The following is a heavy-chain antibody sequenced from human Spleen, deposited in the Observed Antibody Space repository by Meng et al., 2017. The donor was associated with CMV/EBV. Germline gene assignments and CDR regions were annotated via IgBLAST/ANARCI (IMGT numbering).Heavy chain of an antibody. V-gene: IGHV1-18*04. CDR2: ISAYNGNT. D-gene: IGHD5-18*01. CDR3: ARGFLVDTAMVSTSYYYYGMDV. CDR1: GYTFTGYY. J-gene: IGHJ6*02. Sequence: ASVKVSCKASGYTFTGYYIHWVRQAPGQGLEWMGWISAYNGNTNYAQKLQGRVTMTTDTSTSTAYMELRSLRSDDTAVYYCARGFLVDTAMVSTSYYYYGMDVWGQGTTVTVSS.